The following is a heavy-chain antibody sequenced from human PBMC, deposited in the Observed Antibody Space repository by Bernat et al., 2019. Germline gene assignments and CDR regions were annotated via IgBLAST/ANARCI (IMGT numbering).Heavy chain of an antibody. D-gene: IGHD1-1*01. CDR3: GREPGRGVTNNWSRVAVVD. Sequence: QVQVVESGGGVVQPGRSLRLSCAASGFTFSSYAMHWVRQAPGKGLEWVGVISHDGTNKYYTDSVKGRFTNSRDNSNNTVYLQMSNLGAEDTAVYYCGREPGRGVTNNWSRVAVVDWGQGALVTVSS. V-gene: IGHV3-30*10. CDR1: GFTFSSYA. CDR2: ISHDGTNK. J-gene: IGHJ4*02.